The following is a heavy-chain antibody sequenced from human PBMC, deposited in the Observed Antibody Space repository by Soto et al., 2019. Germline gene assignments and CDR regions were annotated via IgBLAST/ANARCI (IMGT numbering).Heavy chain of an antibody. Sequence: SVKVSCKASGGTFSSYAISWVRQAPGQGLEWMGGIIPIFGTANYAQKFQGRVTITADESTSTAYMELSSLRSEDTAVYYCARGGPAVLGYYYGMDVWGQGTTVTVS. D-gene: IGHD3-16*01. CDR3: ARGGPAVLGYYYGMDV. J-gene: IGHJ6*02. CDR2: IIPIFGTA. CDR1: GGTFSSYA. V-gene: IGHV1-69*13.